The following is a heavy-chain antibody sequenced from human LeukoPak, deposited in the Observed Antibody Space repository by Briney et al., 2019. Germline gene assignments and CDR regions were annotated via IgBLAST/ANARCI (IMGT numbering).Heavy chain of an antibody. CDR3: ARDPQRREFDY. J-gene: IGHJ4*02. V-gene: IGHV3-30*04. Sequence: GGSLRLSCSASGFMFSSYAFHWVRQAPGKGLEWVAFIPYDGSNNDYADSVKGRFTISRDNSKSTLYLQMNNLRVDDTAVYYCARDPQRREFDYWGQGTLVTVSS. CDR2: IPYDGSNN. D-gene: IGHD1-26*01. CDR1: GFMFSSYA.